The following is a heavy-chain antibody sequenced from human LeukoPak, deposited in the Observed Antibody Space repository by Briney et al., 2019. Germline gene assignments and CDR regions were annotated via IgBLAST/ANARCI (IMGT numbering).Heavy chain of an antibody. Sequence: GGSLRLSCAASGFSFSEYWMSWVRQAPGKGLEWVANIKQDGSEEYYVDSVKGRFTISRDNAKNSLYVQMNSLRAEDTAVYYCARDLGYWGQGTLVTVSS. V-gene: IGHV3-7*01. CDR1: GFSFSEYW. J-gene: IGHJ4*02. CDR2: IKQDGSEE. CDR3: ARDLGY.